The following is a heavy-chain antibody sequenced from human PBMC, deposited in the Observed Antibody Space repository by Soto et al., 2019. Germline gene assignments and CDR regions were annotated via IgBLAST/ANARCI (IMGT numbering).Heavy chain of an antibody. CDR3: VRYVWAEEYNWFDS. CDR1: GGSISSSSYY. D-gene: IGHD3-10*02. V-gene: IGHV4-39*01. J-gene: IGHJ5*01. Sequence: SETLSLTCTVSGGSISSSSYYWGWLRQPPGKGLEWIGSIYYSGSTYYNPSLKSRVTISVDTSKNQFSLKLSSVTAADTAVYYCVRYVWAEEYNWFDSWGQGTLVTVSS. CDR2: IYYSGST.